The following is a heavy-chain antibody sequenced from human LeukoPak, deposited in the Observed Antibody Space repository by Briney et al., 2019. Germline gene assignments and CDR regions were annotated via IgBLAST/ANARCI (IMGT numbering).Heavy chain of an antibody. CDR1: GFTFSNAW. J-gene: IGHJ4*02. D-gene: IGHD4-23*01. CDR3: TTGTVVTPPFDY. Sequence: GGSLRLSCAASGFTFSNAWMSWVRQAPGKGLEWVGRIKSKTDGGTTDYAAPVKGRFTISRDDSKNTLYLQMNSLKTEDTAVYYCTTGTVVTPPFDYWGLGTLVTVSS. CDR2: IKSKTDGGTT. V-gene: IGHV3-15*01.